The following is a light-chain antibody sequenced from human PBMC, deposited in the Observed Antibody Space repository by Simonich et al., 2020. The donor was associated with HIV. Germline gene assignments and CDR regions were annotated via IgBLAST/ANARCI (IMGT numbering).Light chain of an antibody. V-gene: IGKV4-1*01. CDR3: QQYYSTLSYT. Sequence: DIVMTQSPDSLAVSLGERATINCKSSQSVLYSTNNKNYLAWYQQKPGQPPKLLIYWASTRESGVPDRFSGSGSGTDFTRTINSLQAEDVAVYYCQQYYSTLSYTFGQGTKLEIK. J-gene: IGKJ2*01. CDR1: QSVLYSTNNKNY. CDR2: WAS.